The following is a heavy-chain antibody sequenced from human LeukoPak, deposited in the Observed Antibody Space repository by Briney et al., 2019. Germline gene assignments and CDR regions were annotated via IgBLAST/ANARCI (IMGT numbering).Heavy chain of an antibody. J-gene: IGHJ4*02. CDR1: GYTFTGYY. V-gene: IGHV1-2*02. Sequence: ASVKVSCKASGYTFTGYYMHWVRQAPGQGLEWMGWINPNSGGTNYAQKFQGRVTIARDTSMSTAYMELSRLRSDDTAVYYCARGNVLLLFGELLFYGYWGQGTLVTVSS. D-gene: IGHD3-10*01. CDR2: INPNSGGT. CDR3: ARGNVLLLFGELLFYGY.